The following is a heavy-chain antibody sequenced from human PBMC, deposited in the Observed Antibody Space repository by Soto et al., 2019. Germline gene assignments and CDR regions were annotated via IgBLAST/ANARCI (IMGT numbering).Heavy chain of an antibody. CDR3: ARSYSGTFYGYDT. D-gene: IGHD1-26*01. Sequence: KPSETLSLTCTVSGGSIISYHCSLIRHSPGKGREWIVYVFYTGSTKYNPALKRRVTISVDTSKNQFSLKLSSVSAADTGLYYCARSYSGTFYGYDTWGQGILVTVSS. CDR2: VFYTGST. J-gene: IGHJ5*02. V-gene: IGHV4-59*01. CDR1: GGSIISYH.